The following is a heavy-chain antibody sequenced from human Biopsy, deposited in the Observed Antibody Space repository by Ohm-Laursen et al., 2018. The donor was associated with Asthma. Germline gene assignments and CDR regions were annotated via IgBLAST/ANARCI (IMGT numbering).Heavy chain of an antibody. CDR1: GFTFGDYW. J-gene: IGHJ1*01. D-gene: IGHD3-3*02. V-gene: IGHV3-7*01. CDR2: IKHDGSEK. CDR3: ARTFHFWSPYHAEHYQL. Sequence: SLRLSCAASGFTFGDYWMSWVRQVPGKGLEWVANIKHDGSEKNHVDSLKGRSTISRDNAKNSLHLQMNSLRAEDTAVYYCARTFHFWSPYHAEHYQLWGQGTLVTVSS.